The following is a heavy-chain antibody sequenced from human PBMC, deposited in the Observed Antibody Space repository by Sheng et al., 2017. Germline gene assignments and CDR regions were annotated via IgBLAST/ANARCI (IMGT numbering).Heavy chain of an antibody. D-gene: IGHD2-15*01. CDR2: IYYSGST. CDR3: ARVRSCSGGSCYYYWYFDL. CDR1: GGSISSSSYY. Sequence: QLQLQESGPGLVKPSETLSLTCTVSGGSISSSSYYWGWIRQPPGKGLEWIGSIYYSGSTYYNPSLKSRVTISVDTSKNQFSLKLSSVTAADTAVYYCARVRSCSGGSCYYYWYFDLWGRGTLV. V-gene: IGHV4-39*07. J-gene: IGHJ2*01.